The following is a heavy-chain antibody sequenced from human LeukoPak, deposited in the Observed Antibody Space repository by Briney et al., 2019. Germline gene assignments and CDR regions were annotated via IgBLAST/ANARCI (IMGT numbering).Heavy chain of an antibody. J-gene: IGHJ3*02. V-gene: IGHV3-11*06. D-gene: IGHD4-17*01. CDR2: IRVSSSYT. Sequence: GGSRRPSFAASGSTFSAYAMAWVRQAPGKGLEWVSSIRVSSSYTNYADSVKGRFTISRDNAKNSLYLQMNSLRAEDTAVYYCAREIYGDAFDIWGQGTMVTVSS. CDR1: GSTFSAYA. CDR3: AREIYGDAFDI.